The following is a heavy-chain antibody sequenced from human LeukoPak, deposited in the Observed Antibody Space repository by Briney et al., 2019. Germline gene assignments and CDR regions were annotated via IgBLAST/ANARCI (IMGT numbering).Heavy chain of an antibody. D-gene: IGHD1-1*01. CDR1: GFTFGSFD. CDR2: IGTASDT. Sequence: GGSLRLSCAASGFTFGSFDMHWVRQPTGQGLEWVSTIGTASDTYYLGSVEGRFTLSRDNAKNSLYLQMNSLTAGDTAVFYCARGPPRGKYYYMDVWGKGTTVTVSS. J-gene: IGHJ6*03. V-gene: IGHV3-13*01. CDR3: ARGPPRGKYYYMDV.